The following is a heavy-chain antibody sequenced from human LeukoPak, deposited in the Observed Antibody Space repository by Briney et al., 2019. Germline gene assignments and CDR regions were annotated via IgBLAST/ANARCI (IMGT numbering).Heavy chain of an antibody. V-gene: IGHV3-23*01. CDR1: GFSFSSYD. J-gene: IGHJ3*02. CDR3: ARVSRDAFDI. CDR2: ISGSGGST. D-gene: IGHD3-3*02. Sequence: GGSLRLSYAASGFSFSSYDMNWVRQVSGKGLEWVSVISGSGGSTYYADSVKGRFTISRDNSKNTLYLQMNSLRAEDTAVYYCARVSRDAFDIWGQGTMVTVSS.